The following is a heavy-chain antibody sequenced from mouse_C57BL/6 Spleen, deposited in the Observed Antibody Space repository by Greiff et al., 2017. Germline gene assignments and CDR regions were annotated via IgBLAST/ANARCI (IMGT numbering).Heavy chain of an antibody. CDR3: ARHPYYGTPYFDV. D-gene: IGHD1-1*01. CDR1: GFTFSDYY. V-gene: IGHV5-12*01. CDR2: ISNGCGST. J-gene: IGHJ1*03. Sequence: EVKLMESGGGLVQPGGSLKLSCAASGFTFSDYYMYWVRQTPGKRLEWVAYISNGCGSTYSPDTVKGRFTISRDNAKNTLYLQMSRLKSEDTAMYYCARHPYYGTPYFDVWGTGTTVTVSS.